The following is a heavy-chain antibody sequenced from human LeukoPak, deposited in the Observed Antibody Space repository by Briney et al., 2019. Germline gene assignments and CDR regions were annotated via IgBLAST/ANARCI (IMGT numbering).Heavy chain of an antibody. CDR1: GGSFSGYY. D-gene: IGHD2-15*01. CDR2: INHSGST. V-gene: IGHV4-34*01. CDR3: ARDRYCSGGSCYSSLGFYFDY. J-gene: IGHJ4*02. Sequence: SETLSLTCAVYGGSFSGYYWSWIHQPPGKGLEWIGEINHSGSTNYNPSLKSRVTISVDTTKNQFSLKLSSVTAADTAVYYCARDRYCSGGSCYSSLGFYFDYWGQGTLVTVSS.